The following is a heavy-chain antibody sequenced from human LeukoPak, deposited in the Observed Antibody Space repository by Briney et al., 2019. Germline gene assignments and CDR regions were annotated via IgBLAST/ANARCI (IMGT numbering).Heavy chain of an antibody. Sequence: PSETLSLTCTVSGGSISSYYWSWIRQPAGKGLEWIGRIYTSGSTNYNPSLKSRVTMSVDTSKNQFSLKLSSVTAADTAVYYCARDHSSSGWYGVNYWGQGTLVTVSS. CDR3: ARDHSSSGWYGVNY. V-gene: IGHV4-4*07. J-gene: IGHJ4*02. D-gene: IGHD6-19*01. CDR1: GGSISSYY. CDR2: IYTSGST.